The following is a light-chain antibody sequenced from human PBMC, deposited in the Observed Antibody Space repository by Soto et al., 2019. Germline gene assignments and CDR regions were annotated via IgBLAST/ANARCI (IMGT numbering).Light chain of an antibody. Sequence: DIQMTQSPSTLSGSVGDRVTITCRASQTISSWLAWYQQKPGKAPNLLIYKASTLKSGVPSRFSGSGSGPEFTLTISSLQPDDFAAYYCQHYNSYSAAFGQGTKVQLK. CDR3: QHYNSYSAA. V-gene: IGKV1-5*03. J-gene: IGKJ1*01. CDR1: QTISSW. CDR2: KAS.